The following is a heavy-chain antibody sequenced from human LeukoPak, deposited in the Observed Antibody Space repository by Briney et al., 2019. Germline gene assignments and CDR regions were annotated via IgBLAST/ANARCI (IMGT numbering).Heavy chain of an antibody. J-gene: IGHJ3*02. V-gene: IGHV3-66*01. Sequence: GGSLRLSCAASGFTVSSNYMSWVRQAPGKGLEWVSVIYSGGSTYYADSVKGRFTISRDNSKNTLYLQMNSLRAEDTSVYYCARDPLLDAFDIWGQGTMVTVSS. CDR3: ARDPLLDAFDI. CDR2: IYSGGST. CDR1: GFTVSSNY.